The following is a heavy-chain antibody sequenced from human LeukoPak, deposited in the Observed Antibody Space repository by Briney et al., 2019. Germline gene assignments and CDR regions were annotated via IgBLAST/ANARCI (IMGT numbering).Heavy chain of an antibody. V-gene: IGHV3-33*01. CDR1: GFTFSSYG. CDR3: ARATTSSRTYYYYYGMDV. CDR2: IWYDGSNK. Sequence: GRSLRLSCAASGFTFSSYGMHWVRQAPGKGLEWVAVIWYDGSNKYYADSVKGRFTISRDNSKNTLYLQMNSLRAEDTAVYYCARATTSSRTYYYYYGMDVWGQGTTVTVSS. D-gene: IGHD1-1*01. J-gene: IGHJ6*02.